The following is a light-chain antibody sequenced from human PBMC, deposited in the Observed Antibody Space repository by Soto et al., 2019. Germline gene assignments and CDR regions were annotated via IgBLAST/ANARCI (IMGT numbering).Light chain of an antibody. Sequence: ETVMTQSPVTLSVSPGDTATLSCRASQRVSSHLAWYQQKPGQAPRLLIYAASTRATGIPVRFSGSGSETEFTLTIRSLQSEDSALYFCHQYNNWPWTFDQGTKVEIK. CDR3: HQYNNWPWT. CDR1: QRVSSH. V-gene: IGKV3-15*01. CDR2: AAS. J-gene: IGKJ1*01.